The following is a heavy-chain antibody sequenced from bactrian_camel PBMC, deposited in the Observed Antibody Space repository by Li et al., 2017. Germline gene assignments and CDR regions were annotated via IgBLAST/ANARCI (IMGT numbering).Heavy chain of an antibody. Sequence: VQLVESGGGLVQPGGSLRLSCAASGFTFSSYAMSWVRQAPGKGLEWVQVINSGSGRTFTADSVKGRFTISRDNAKNTLYLQMNSLKTEDTAVYYCAAFRSSSRSTGTEEYNYWGQGTQVTVS. CDR2: INSGSGRT. D-gene: IGHD6*01. CDR3: AAFRSSSRSTGTEEYNY. J-gene: IGHJ4*01. CDR1: GFTFSSYA. V-gene: IGHV3S31*01.